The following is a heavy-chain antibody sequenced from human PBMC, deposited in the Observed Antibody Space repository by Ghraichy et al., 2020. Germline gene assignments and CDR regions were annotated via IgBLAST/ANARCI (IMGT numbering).Heavy chain of an antibody. CDR1: GGPVTSGDYY. CDR2: VYFSGST. D-gene: IGHD4-23*01. J-gene: IGHJ4*02. Sequence: SETLSLTCTVSGGPVTSGDYYWNWIRQPPGEGLEWIGHVYFSGSTKYNPSLHSRATISIDTSKNQFSLRLTSVTAAYTAIYYCARDPSGNSVVDLDNWGQGTLLTVSS. V-gene: IGHV4-61*08. CDR3: ARDPSGNSVVDLDN.